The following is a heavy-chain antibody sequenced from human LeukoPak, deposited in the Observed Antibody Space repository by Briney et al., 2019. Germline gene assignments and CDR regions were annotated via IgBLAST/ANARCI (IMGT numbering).Heavy chain of an antibody. Sequence: PGGSLRLSCAASGFTFSGSAMHWVRQASGNGLEWVGRIRSKANSYATAYAASVKGRFTISRDDSKNTAYLQMNSLKTEETAVYYCTRHQYSSGREIDYWGQGTLVTVSS. CDR3: TRHQYSSGREIDY. CDR2: IRSKANSYAT. CDR1: GFTFSGSA. J-gene: IGHJ4*02. V-gene: IGHV3-73*01. D-gene: IGHD6-19*01.